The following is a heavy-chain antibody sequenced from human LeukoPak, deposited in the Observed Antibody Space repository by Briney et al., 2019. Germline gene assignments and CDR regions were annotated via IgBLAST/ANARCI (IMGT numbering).Heavy chain of an antibody. CDR2: FDPEDGET. CDR3: AAEGKMVRGVYTDY. J-gene: IGHJ4*02. CDR1: GYTLTELS. V-gene: IGHV1-24*01. D-gene: IGHD3-10*01. Sequence: ASVKVSCKVSGYTLTELSMHWVRQAPGKGLEWMGRFDPEDGETIYAQKFQGRVTMTADTSTDTDYMELSSLRSEDTAVYYCAAEGKMVRGVYTDYWGQGTLVTVSS.